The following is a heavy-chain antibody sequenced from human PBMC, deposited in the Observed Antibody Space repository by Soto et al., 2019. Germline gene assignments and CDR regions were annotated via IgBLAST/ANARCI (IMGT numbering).Heavy chain of an antibody. Sequence: QVQWVQSGAEVKKPGSSVKVSCKTSGGTFSTYTRSWVRQAPGQGLEWMGRIIPVLDKADYAQRFQGRLTITADRSTSTANMELSSLSSEDTAIYYCARAATAGDSAVHYWGQGTLVSVSS. CDR2: IIPVLDKA. D-gene: IGHD2-21*01. J-gene: IGHJ4*02. V-gene: IGHV1-69*02. CDR3: ARAATAGDSAVHY. CDR1: GGTFSTYT.